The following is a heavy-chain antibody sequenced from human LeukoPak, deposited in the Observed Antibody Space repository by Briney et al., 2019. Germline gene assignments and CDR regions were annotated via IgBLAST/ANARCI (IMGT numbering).Heavy chain of an antibody. J-gene: IGHJ4*02. CDR1: GFTFSSYA. Sequence: GGSLRLSCAASGFTFSSYAMGWVRQAPGKGLEWVSAITASGGNTYYADSVKGRFTISRDNSKNTLYLQVNSLRAEDTAVYYCAKGNGYSYGRYYFDYWGKGTLVTVSS. CDR3: AKGNGYSYGRYYFDY. CDR2: ITASGGNT. D-gene: IGHD5-18*01. V-gene: IGHV3-23*01.